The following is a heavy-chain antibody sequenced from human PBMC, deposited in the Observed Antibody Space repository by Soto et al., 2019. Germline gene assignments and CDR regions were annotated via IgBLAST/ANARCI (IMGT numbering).Heavy chain of an antibody. Sequence: RGGSLRLSCAASGFTFSTYGMHWVRQAPGKGLEWVAVISYDGSNQYYADSVKGRFTISRDNSKNTLYLQMNSLRAEDTAVYYCAKPWITASPGFGYSDYWGQGLLVTVSS. D-gene: IGHD5-18*01. CDR2: ISYDGSNQ. V-gene: IGHV3-30*18. CDR1: GFTFSTYG. J-gene: IGHJ4*02. CDR3: AKPWITASPGFGYSDY.